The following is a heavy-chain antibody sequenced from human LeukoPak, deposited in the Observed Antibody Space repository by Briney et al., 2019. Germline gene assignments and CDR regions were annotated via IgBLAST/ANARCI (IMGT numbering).Heavy chain of an antibody. D-gene: IGHD6-19*01. Sequence: GGSLRLSCAASGFTFTGYWMVWVRQAPGKGLEWVVNIKQDGSQKHYVDSVKGRFTISRDNAKKSLYLQMSNLRAEDTGVYYCARDHSSGRPAFDYWGQGTLVTVSS. CDR3: ARDHSSGRPAFDY. CDR1: GFTFTGYW. J-gene: IGHJ4*02. V-gene: IGHV3-7*01. CDR2: IKQDGSQK.